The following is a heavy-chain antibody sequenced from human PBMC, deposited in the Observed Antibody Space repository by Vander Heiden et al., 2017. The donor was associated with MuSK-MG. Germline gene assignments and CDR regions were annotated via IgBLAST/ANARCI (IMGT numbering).Heavy chain of an antibody. V-gene: IGHV1-18*01. CDR1: GYTFIDFG. CDR2: ISPYTGIT. Sequence: QIHLVQSGAEVKKPGASVKVSCKASGYTFIDFGISWVRQAPGQGLEWMGWISPYTGITNYAEGLQGRLTMTTDTSTSTAYMELRSLTSDDTAVFYCARATYYDYPRGTYRHDFDYWGQGTLVTVSS. D-gene: IGHD3-16*02. J-gene: IGHJ4*02. CDR3: ARATYYDYPRGTYRHDFDY.